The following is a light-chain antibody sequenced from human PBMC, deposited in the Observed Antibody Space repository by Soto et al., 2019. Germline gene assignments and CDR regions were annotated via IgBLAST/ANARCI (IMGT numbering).Light chain of an antibody. CDR3: FSFTTDWTHV. CDR1: SSNIGAYNY. V-gene: IGLV2-14*01. CDR2: EVS. Sequence: QSVRTQPASVSGSPGQSITISCTGSSSNIGAYNYVSWFQQYPGKAPKLIISEVSNRPSGVSNRFSGSKSGTAASLTISGLQTEDEADYFCFSFTTDWTHVFGTGTKV. J-gene: IGLJ1*01.